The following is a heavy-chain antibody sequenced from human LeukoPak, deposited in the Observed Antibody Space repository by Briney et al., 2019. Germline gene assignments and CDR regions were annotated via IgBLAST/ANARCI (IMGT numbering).Heavy chain of an antibody. J-gene: IGHJ6*02. V-gene: IGHV3-30*19. CDR3: ARGGDSWSGYSYGMDV. CDR1: GFTFSSYG. Sequence: GGSLRLSCTASGFTFSSYGMHWVRQAPGKGLEWVAVISYDGRNEYYADSVKGRFTISRDISKNTVYLQMNSLRPEDTAVYYCARGGDSWSGYSYGMDVWGQGTTVTVSS. CDR2: ISYDGRNE. D-gene: IGHD3-3*01.